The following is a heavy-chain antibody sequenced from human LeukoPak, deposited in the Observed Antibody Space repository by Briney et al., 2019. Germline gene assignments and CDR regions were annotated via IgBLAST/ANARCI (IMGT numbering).Heavy chain of an antibody. Sequence: TGGSLRLSCAASGFTFSDYYMSWIRQAPGKGLEWISGIRSAVETTHYADSVKGRFIISRDDSKNALSLQLNSLRPEDTALYYCAKHFCTGLDCSLFDSWGQGTLVTVSS. D-gene: IGHD3/OR15-3a*01. CDR3: AKHFCTGLDCSLFDS. V-gene: IGHV3-23*01. CDR1: GFTFSDYY. CDR2: IRSAVETT. J-gene: IGHJ4*02.